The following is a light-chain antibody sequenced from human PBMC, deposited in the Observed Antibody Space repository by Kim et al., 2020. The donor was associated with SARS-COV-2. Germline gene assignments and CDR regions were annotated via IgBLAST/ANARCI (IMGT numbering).Light chain of an antibody. Sequence: ELTQPPSASGTPDESVTISCSGRYSNLGKNNVYCYQHLPGRVPRLLIYRGDQRPSGVPGRFSGSQSGTSASLVISGLRPEDAGDYYCASWDESLSGFVAFGGGTQLTVL. V-gene: IGLV1-47*01. CDR3: ASWDESLSGFVA. CDR1: YSNLGKNN. J-gene: IGLJ2*01. CDR2: RGD.